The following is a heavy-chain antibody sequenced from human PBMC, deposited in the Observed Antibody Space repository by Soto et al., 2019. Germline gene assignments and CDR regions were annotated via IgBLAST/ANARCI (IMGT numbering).Heavy chain of an antibody. Sequence: EPLSLTCDVSGDFLTTYYWNWIRKSPGKGLEWIGYIFYGGHTNYNPSLRGRATISVDTSKNQFSLKLSSVTAADTAVYYCARSPQYSSGWNGGFDYWGQGTLVTFSS. D-gene: IGHD6-19*01. J-gene: IGHJ4*02. V-gene: IGHV4-59*01. CDR2: IFYGGHT. CDR3: ARSPQYSSGWNGGFDY. CDR1: GDFLTTYY.